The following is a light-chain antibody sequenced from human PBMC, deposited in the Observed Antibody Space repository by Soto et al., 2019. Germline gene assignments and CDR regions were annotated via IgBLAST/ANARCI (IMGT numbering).Light chain of an antibody. CDR3: CSYAGSLTFEV. J-gene: IGLJ2*01. Sequence: QSVLTQPRSVSGSPGQSVTISCTGTGSDVGSYNYVSWYQQHPGKVPKLLIYDVTKRPSGVPDRFSGSRSGNTASLTISGLQPEDEDDYYCCSYAGSLTFEVFGGGTKLTVL. CDR2: DVT. V-gene: IGLV2-11*01. CDR1: GSDVGSYNY.